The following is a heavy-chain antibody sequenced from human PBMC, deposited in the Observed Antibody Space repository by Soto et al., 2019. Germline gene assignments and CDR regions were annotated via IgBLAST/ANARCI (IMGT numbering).Heavy chain of an antibody. CDR3: ARENWYSLDA. V-gene: IGHV3-74*01. CDR2: VPGDGSRA. CDR1: GFSFSSYF. J-gene: IGHJ6*02. Sequence: EVQLVESGGGSVQPGGSVRLSCAASGFSFSSYFMAWVRQAPGEGLVSVSHVPGDGSRASYADSVRGRFTISRDKAKNTMYLQMDSLRDDDTANYYCARENWYSLDAWGQGTTVTVSS. D-gene: IGHD1-26*01.